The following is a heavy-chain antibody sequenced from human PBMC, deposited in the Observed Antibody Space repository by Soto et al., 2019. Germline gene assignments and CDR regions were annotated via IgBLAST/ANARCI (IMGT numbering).Heavy chain of an antibody. Sequence: GESLKISCKGSGYSFTSYWIGWVRQMPGKGLEWMGITYPGDSDTRYSPSFQGQVTISADKSISTAYLQWSSLKASDTAMYYCATYSGGTASYYYYGMDVWGQGTTVTVSS. CDR2: TYPGDSDT. J-gene: IGHJ6*02. V-gene: IGHV5-51*01. D-gene: IGHD2-21*01. CDR3: ATYSGGTASYYYYGMDV. CDR1: GYSFTSYW.